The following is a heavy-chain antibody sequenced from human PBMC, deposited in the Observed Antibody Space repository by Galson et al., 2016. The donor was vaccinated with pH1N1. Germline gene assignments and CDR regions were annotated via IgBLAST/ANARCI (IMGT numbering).Heavy chain of an antibody. CDR3: ARGVYYYDSSGPIDY. CDR2: ISSSSSYI. J-gene: IGHJ4*02. CDR1: GFTFSSYS. D-gene: IGHD3-22*01. Sequence: SLRLSCAASGFTFSSYSMNWVRQAPGKGLEWVSSISSSSSYIYYADSVKGRFTISRDSAKNSLYLQMNSLRAEDTAVYYCARGVYYYDSSGPIDYWGQGTLVTVSS. V-gene: IGHV3-21*01.